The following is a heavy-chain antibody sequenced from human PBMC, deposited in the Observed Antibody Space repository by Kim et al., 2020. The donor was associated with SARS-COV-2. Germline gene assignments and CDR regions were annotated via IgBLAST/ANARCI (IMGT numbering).Heavy chain of an antibody. CDR2: IFHNGDT. CDR3: ARAFSVAVAGTYYYVMDV. J-gene: IGHJ6*02. V-gene: IGHV4-4*02. D-gene: IGHD6-19*01. CDR1: GGSITSINR. Sequence: SETLSLTCAVSGGSITSINRWNWVRQPPGKGLEWIGEIFHNGDTNYNPSLKSRVTMSVNKSNNEFSLRLDSVTAADTAVYFCARAFSVAVAGTYYYVMDVGGPETTVTVSS.